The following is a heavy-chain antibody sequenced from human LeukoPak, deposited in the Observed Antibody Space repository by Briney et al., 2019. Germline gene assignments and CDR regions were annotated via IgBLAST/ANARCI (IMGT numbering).Heavy chain of an antibody. Sequence: PGGSLRLSCAVSGFTVTTNYMSWVRQAPGKGLEWVSIIHRDGSTYYADSVKGRFTISRDNSKNTLYLQMNSLRAEDTAVYYCAREQPIAAAGSGGWFDPWGQGTLVTVSS. V-gene: IGHV3-66*01. CDR3: AREQPIAAAGSGGWFDP. CDR2: IHRDGST. D-gene: IGHD6-13*01. J-gene: IGHJ5*02. CDR1: GFTVTTNY.